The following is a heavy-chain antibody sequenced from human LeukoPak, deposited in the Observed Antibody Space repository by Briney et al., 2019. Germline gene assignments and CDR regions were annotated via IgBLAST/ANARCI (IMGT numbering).Heavy chain of an antibody. Sequence: SETLSLTCTVSGGSISSHYWSWIRQPPGKGLEWIGYIYYSGSTNYNPSLKSRVTISVDTSKNQFSLKLSSVTAADTAVYYCARTNYYDSSGYRYYYYYYMDVWGKGTTVTVSS. V-gene: IGHV4-59*11. CDR2: IYYSGST. CDR1: GGSISSHY. CDR3: ARTNYYDSSGYRYYYYYYMDV. J-gene: IGHJ6*03. D-gene: IGHD3-22*01.